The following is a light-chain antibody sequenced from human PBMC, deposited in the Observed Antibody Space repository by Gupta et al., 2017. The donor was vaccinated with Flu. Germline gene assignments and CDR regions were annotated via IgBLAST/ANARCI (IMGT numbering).Light chain of an antibody. V-gene: IGKV1-8*01. CDR3: QQYYSFLT. Sequence: APSSFSASTGDRVTITCRASQGISSYLAWYQQKPGKAPKLLIYAASTLQSGVPSRFSGSGSGTDFTLTISCLQSEDFATYYCQQYYSFLTFGPGTKVDIK. CDR2: AAS. CDR1: QGISSY. J-gene: IGKJ3*01.